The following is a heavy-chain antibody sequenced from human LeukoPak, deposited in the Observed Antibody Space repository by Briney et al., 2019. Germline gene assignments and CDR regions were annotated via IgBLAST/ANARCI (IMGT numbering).Heavy chain of an antibody. CDR1: GFTFSSDW. V-gene: IGHV3-74*01. Sequence: GGSLRLSCAASGFTFSSDWMHWVRQAPGKGLVWVSRINTDGSTTNYADSVRGRFTISRDNGKNTLYLQMSSLRVGDTAVYYCVRSQSGRSGLFEHWGQGTLVTVSS. CDR2: INTDGSTT. CDR3: VRSQSGRSGLFEH. J-gene: IGHJ4*01. D-gene: IGHD6-19*01.